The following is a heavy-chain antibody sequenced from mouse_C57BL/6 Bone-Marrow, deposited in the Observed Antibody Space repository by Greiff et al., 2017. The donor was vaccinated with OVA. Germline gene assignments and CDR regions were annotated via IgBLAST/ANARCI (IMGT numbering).Heavy chain of an antibody. CDR3: AGTAQAPFYYAMDY. Sequence: QVQLQQSGAELVKPGASVKISCKASGYAFSSYWMNWVKQRPGKGLEWIGQIYPGDGDTNYNGKFKGKATLTADKSSSTAYMQLSSLTSEDSAVYFCAGTAQAPFYYAMDYWGQGTSVTVSS. V-gene: IGHV1-80*01. CDR2: IYPGDGDT. J-gene: IGHJ4*01. CDR1: GYAFSSYW. D-gene: IGHD3-2*02.